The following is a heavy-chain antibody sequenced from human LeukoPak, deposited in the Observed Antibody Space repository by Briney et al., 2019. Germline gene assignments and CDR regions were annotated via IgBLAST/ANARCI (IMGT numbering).Heavy chain of an antibody. V-gene: IGHV1-69*05. CDR3: ARDGSSSNFDY. CDR1: GGTFSSYA. Sequence: SVKVSCKASGGTFSSYAISWVRQAPGQGLEWMGGIIPIFGTANYAQKFQGRVPITTNESTCTAYMELSSLRSEDTAVYYCARDGSSSNFDYWGQGTLVTVSS. CDR2: IIPIFGTA. D-gene: IGHD6-13*01. J-gene: IGHJ4*02.